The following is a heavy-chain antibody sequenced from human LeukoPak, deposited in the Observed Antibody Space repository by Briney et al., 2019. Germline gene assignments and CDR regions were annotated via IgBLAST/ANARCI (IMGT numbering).Heavy chain of an antibody. J-gene: IGHJ4*02. D-gene: IGHD6-19*01. CDR1: GASISSFY. CDR3: ARDLGGQWLVVDC. CDR2: IYTSGST. V-gene: IGHV4-4*07. Sequence: SETLSLTCTVSGASISSFYWTWIRQPAGKGLEWIGRIYTSGSTNYNPSLKSRVTLSVDTSKNQFSLKLSSVTAADTAVYYCARDLGGQWLVVDCWGQGTLVTVSS.